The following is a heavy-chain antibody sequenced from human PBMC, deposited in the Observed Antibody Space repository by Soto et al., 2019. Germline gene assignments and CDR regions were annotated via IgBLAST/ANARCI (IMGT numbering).Heavy chain of an antibody. V-gene: IGHV4-4*07. Sequence: SETLSLTCTVSAGSISSYYWSWIRQPARKGLEWIGRIYTSGSTNYNPSPKSLVSMSVDTSNNQFSLKLSSVTAADPPLHSCARDRPLGYFFAFDPWGQGTLPTVS. J-gene: IGHJ5*02. D-gene: IGHD5-12*01. CDR1: AGSISSYY. CDR3: ARDRPLGYFFAFDP. CDR2: IYTSGST.